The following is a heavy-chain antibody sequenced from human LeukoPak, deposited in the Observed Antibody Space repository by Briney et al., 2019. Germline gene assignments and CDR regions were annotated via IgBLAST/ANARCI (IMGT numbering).Heavy chain of an antibody. V-gene: IGHV4-4*09. J-gene: IGHJ6*03. D-gene: IGHD3-10*01. Sequence: SETLSLACTVSGGSISSYYWSWIRQPPGKGLEWIGYIYTSGSTNYNPSLKSRVTISVDTSKNQFSLKLSSVTAADTAVYYCARQASGYYYYMDVWGKGTTVTVSS. CDR3: ARQASGYYYYMDV. CDR2: IYTSGST. CDR1: GGSISSYY.